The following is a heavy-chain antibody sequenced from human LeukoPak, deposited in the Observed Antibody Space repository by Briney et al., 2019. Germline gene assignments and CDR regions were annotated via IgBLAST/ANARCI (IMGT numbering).Heavy chain of an antibody. J-gene: IGHJ4*02. V-gene: IGHV3-7*01. D-gene: IGHD2-2*01. CDR3: AREYCSSTSCHRLLYYFDY. Sequence: PGGSLRLSCAASGFTFSSYWMSWVRQAPGKGLEWVANIKQDESEKYYVDSVKGRFTISRDNAKNSLYLQMNSLRAEDTAVYYCAREYCSSTSCHRLLYYFDYWGQGTLVTVSS. CDR1: GFTFSSYW. CDR2: IKQDESEK.